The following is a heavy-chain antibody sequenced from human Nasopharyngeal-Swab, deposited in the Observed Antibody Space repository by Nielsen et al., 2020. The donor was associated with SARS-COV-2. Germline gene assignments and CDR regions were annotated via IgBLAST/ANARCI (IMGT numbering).Heavy chain of an antibody. CDR1: GFTFTTYG. CDR2: IWNDGGNK. CDR3: ARAGALSAGTPTSWIDY. V-gene: IGHV3-33*01. Sequence: GESLKISCATSGFTFTTYGMHWVRQSLGKGLEWVAVIWNDGGNKYHADSVKGRFTISRDNSMNTLYLQMNSLRAEDTAVYYCARAGALSAGTPTSWIDYWGQGTLVTVSS. J-gene: IGHJ4*02. D-gene: IGHD1-7*01.